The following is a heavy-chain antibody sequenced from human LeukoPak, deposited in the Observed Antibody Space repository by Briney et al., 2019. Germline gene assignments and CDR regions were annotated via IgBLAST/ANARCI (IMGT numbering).Heavy chain of an antibody. V-gene: IGHV4-59*08. CDR1: GGSISSYY. CDR2: IYYSGST. J-gene: IGHJ4*02. CDR3: ARGYGYGFPNDY. D-gene: IGHD5-18*01. Sequence: SETLSLTCTVSGGSISSYYWSWIRQPPGKGLEWIGYIYYSGSTNYNPSLKSRVTISVDTSKNQFSLKLSSVTAADTAVYYCARGYGYGFPNDYWGQGTLVTVSS.